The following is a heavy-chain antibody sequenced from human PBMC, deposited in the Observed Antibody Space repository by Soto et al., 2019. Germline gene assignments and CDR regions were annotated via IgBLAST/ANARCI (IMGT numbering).Heavy chain of an antibody. J-gene: IGHJ4*02. CDR2: IGTAGDT. CDR1: GFTFSSYD. CDR3: ARSPRTDHYFDY. Sequence: PGGSLRLSCAASGFTFSSYDMHWVRQATGKGLEWVSAIGTAGDTYYPGSVKGRFTISRENAKNSLYLQMNSLRAGDTAVYYCARSPRTDHYFDYWGQGTLVTVSS. V-gene: IGHV3-13*01.